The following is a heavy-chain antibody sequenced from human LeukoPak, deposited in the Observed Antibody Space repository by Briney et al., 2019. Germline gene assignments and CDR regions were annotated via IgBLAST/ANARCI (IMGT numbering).Heavy chain of an antibody. V-gene: IGHV3-7*05. J-gene: IGHJ4*02. CDR3: ARGRQWLTKGYFDY. CDR1: RFTFSRYW. CDR2: IKQGGSES. Sequence: GGSLRLSCAASRFTFSRYWMSWVRQIPGKGLEWMGNIKQGGSESYYMDSVNGRFTISRDNAKNSLFLEMNRLRAEDTAVYYCARGRQWLTKGYFDYWGQGTLVTVSS. D-gene: IGHD6-19*01.